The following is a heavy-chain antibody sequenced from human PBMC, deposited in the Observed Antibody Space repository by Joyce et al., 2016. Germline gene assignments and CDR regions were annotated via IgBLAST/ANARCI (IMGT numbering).Heavy chain of an antibody. CDR1: GCPIATGSDY. V-gene: IGHV4-61*02. J-gene: IGHJ6*03. D-gene: IGHD3-3*01. Sequence: QVQLQESGPGLVRPSETLSLTCTVSGCPIATGSDYWSWILQPAGKGLEWIGRIYNSGSTTYRPSLKSRVTISLDTSKNQFSLKLTSVTAADTAVYFCARDRFYYYYMDVWGKGTTVTVSS. CDR2: IYNSGST. CDR3: ARDRFYYYYMDV.